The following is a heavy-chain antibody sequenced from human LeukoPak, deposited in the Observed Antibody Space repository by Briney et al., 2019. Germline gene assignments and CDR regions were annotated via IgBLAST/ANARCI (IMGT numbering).Heavy chain of an antibody. CDR1: GYTFTSHY. D-gene: IGHD3-22*01. CDR2: INPSGGST. V-gene: IGHV1-46*01. Sequence: ASVKVSCKASGYTFTSHYMHWVRQAPGQGLEWMGIINPSGGSTSYAQKFQGGVTMTRDTSTSTVYMELSSLRSEDTAVYYCARVVYYYDSSGYFGYYYYGMDVWGQGTTVTVSS. J-gene: IGHJ6*02. CDR3: ARVVYYYDSSGYFGYYYYGMDV.